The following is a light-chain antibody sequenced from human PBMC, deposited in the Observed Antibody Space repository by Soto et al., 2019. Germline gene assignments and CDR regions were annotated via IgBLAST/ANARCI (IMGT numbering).Light chain of an antibody. J-gene: IGKJ1*01. Sequence: ETVMTQSAATLSVSPGERATLSCRASQSVGSNLVWYQQKPGQAPRLLIYGASTRVTGIPARFSVSASGTEFALTISSLQSEDLAVYYCQQYNNWPRTFGQGTKVEIK. V-gene: IGKV3-15*01. CDR3: QQYNNWPRT. CDR1: QSVGSN. CDR2: GAS.